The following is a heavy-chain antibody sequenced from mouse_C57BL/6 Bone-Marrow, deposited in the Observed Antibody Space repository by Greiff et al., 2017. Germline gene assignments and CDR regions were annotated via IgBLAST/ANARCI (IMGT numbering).Heavy chain of an antibody. CDR2: INPYNGGT. Sequence: VQLQQSGPVLVKPGASVKMSCKASGYTFTDYYMNWVKQSHGKSLEWIGVINPYNGGTSYNQKFKGKATLTVDKSSSTAYMELNRQTSEDSAVYYCASERWLLQFAYWGQGTLVTVSA. V-gene: IGHV1-19*01. D-gene: IGHD2-3*01. J-gene: IGHJ3*01. CDR3: ASERWLLQFAY. CDR1: GYTFTDYY.